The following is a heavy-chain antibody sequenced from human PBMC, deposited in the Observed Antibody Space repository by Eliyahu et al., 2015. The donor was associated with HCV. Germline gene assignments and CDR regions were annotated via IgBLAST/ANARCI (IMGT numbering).Heavy chain of an antibody. CDR3: AGSWGATMNGSIYYYYGMDV. V-gene: IGHV3-23*01. J-gene: IGHJ6*02. D-gene: IGHD1-26*01. CDR2: ISGSGGST. Sequence: EVQLLESGGGLVQPGGSLRLSCAASGFPFSSXAXXWVRQAPGKGLEWVSAISGSGGSTYYADSVKGRFTISRDNSKNTLYLQMNSLRAEDTAVYYCAGSWGATMNGSIYYYYGMDVWGQGTTVTVSS. CDR1: GFPFSSXA.